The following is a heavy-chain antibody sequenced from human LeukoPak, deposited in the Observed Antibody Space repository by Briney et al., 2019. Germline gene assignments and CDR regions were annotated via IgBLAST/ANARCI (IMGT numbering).Heavy chain of an antibody. J-gene: IGHJ4*02. Sequence: GGSLRLSCAASGFTFSSYAMTWVRQAPGKGLTWVSGISGSGGTTYYADSVKGRFTISRDNSKNTLYLQMNSLRAEDTAVYYCAKDHEQWLTYFDYWGRGTLVTVSS. D-gene: IGHD6-19*01. V-gene: IGHV3-23*01. CDR2: ISGSGGTT. CDR3: AKDHEQWLTYFDY. CDR1: GFTFSSYA.